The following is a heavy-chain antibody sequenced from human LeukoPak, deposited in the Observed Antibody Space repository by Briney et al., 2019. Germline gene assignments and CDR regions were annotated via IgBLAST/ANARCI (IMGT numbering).Heavy chain of an antibody. CDR2: INPNSGGT. Sequence: ASVKVSCKASGYTFTGYYMHWVRQAPGQGLEWMGRINPNSGGTNYAQKFQGRVTMTRDTSISTAYMELSRLRSDDTAVYYCARVERGYSCVNIYYYYYGMDVWGQGTTVTVSS. J-gene: IGHJ6*02. D-gene: IGHD5-18*01. CDR1: GYTFTGYY. V-gene: IGHV1-2*06. CDR3: ARVERGYSCVNIYYYYYGMDV.